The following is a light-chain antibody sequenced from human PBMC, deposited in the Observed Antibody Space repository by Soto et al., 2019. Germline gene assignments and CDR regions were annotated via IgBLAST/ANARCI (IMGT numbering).Light chain of an antibody. Sequence: DIQMTQSPSTLSASVGDRVTITCRASQSISSWLAWYQQKPGKAPKLLIYKASSLESGVPSRFSGSGSGTEFTLTISSLQPDDFATYYCQQYNCLYTFGQRTKLEIK. V-gene: IGKV1-5*03. J-gene: IGKJ2*01. CDR2: KAS. CDR1: QSISSW. CDR3: QQYNCLYT.